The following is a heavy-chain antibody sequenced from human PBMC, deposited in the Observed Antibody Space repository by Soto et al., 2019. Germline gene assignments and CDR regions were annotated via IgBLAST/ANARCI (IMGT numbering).Heavy chain of an antibody. CDR3: AKIPPGYSYGYFYFDY. D-gene: IGHD5-18*01. CDR1: GFTFSSYS. V-gene: IGHV3-21*04. J-gene: IGHJ4*02. Sequence: SLRLSCAASGFTFSSYSMNWVRQAPGKGLEWVSSISSSGSYIYYADSVKGRFTISRDNSKNTLYLQMNSLRAEDTAVYYCAKIPPGYSYGYFYFDYWGQGTLVTAPQ. CDR2: ISSSGSYI.